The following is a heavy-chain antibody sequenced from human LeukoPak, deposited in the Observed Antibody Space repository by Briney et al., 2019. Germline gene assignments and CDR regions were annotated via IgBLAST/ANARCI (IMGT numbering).Heavy chain of an antibody. Sequence: ASVKVSCKASGGTFSSNAISWVRQAPGQGLEWMGGIIPIFGTANYAQKFQGRVTITTDESTSTAYMELSSLRSEDTAVYYCATPGQHYYDSSGYPSVPYYFDYWGQGTLVTVSS. V-gene: IGHV1-69*05. CDR3: ATPGQHYYDSSGYPSVPYYFDY. J-gene: IGHJ4*02. CDR2: IIPIFGTA. D-gene: IGHD3-22*01. CDR1: GGTFSSNA.